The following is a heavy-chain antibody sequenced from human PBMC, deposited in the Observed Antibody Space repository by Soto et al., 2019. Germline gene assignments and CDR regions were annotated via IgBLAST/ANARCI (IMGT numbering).Heavy chain of an antibody. V-gene: IGHV1-2*02. CDR1: GYTFTGYY. CDR3: ARRQMKQWLSPGN. Sequence: ASVKLSCKASGYTFTGYYMHWVRQAPGKGLEWMGSINPNSGGTNYAQKFQGRVSMTRDTSLSTAYMEMSSLTSDATAAYYCARRQMKQWLSPGNWGQGALVPVSS. D-gene: IGHD3-22*01. J-gene: IGHJ4*02. CDR2: INPNSGGT.